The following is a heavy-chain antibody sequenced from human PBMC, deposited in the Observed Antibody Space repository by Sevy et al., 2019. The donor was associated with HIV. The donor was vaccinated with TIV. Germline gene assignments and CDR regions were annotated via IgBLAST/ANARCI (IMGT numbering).Heavy chain of an antibody. CDR1: GFTFSSYA. CDR3: AKNEGSSWYKAFDI. V-gene: IGHV3-23*01. CDR2: ISGSGGST. Sequence: GGSLRLSCAASGFTFSSYAMSWVRQAPGKGLEWVSAISGSGGSTYYADSVRGRFTISRDNSKNTLYLQMNSLRAEDTAVYYWAKNEGSSWYKAFDIWGQGTMVTVSS. J-gene: IGHJ3*02. D-gene: IGHD6-13*01.